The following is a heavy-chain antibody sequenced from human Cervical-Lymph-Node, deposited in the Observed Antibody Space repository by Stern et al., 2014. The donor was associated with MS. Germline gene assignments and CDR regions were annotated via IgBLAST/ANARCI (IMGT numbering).Heavy chain of an antibody. CDR3: ARDENWNYYYYYGMDV. CDR1: GGTFSSYA. Sequence: VQLVGSGAEVKKHGSAVKGYCKASGGTFSSYAISWVRQAHGQGLEWMGGVIPLFGTSNYAQKFQVRVSITSDKSTSTAYMDLSSLRSEDTAVYYCARDENWNYYYYYGMDVWGQGTTVTVSS. CDR2: VIPLFGTS. J-gene: IGHJ6*02. D-gene: IGHD1-1*01. V-gene: IGHV1-69*06.